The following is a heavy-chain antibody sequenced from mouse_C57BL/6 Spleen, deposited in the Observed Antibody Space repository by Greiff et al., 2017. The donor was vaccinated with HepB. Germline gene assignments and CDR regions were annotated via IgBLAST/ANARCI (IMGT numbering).Heavy chain of an antibody. D-gene: IGHD1-1*01. J-gene: IGHJ1*03. CDR1: GYTFTSYW. Sequence: QVHVKQPGAELVKPGASVKMSCKASGYTFTSYWITWVKQRPGQGLEWIGDIYPGSGSTNYNEKFKSKATLTVDTSSSTAYMQLSSLTSEDSAVYYCARRGYGKGYFDVWGTGTTVTVSS. CDR3: ARRGYGKGYFDV. V-gene: IGHV1-55*01. CDR2: IYPGSGST.